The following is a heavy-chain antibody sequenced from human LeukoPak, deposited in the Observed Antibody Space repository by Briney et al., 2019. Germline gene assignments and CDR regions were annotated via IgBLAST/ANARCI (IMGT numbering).Heavy chain of an antibody. CDR1: GGSFSGYY. Sequence: SETLSLTCAVYGGSFSGYYWSWIRQPLGKGLEWIGEINHSGSTNYNPSLKSRVTISVDTSKNQFSLKLSSVTAADTAVYYCARVRSFGKYYYDRRARALFDYWGQGTLVTVSS. CDR3: ARVRSFGKYYYDRRARALFDY. CDR2: INHSGST. D-gene: IGHD3-22*01. J-gene: IGHJ4*02. V-gene: IGHV4-34*01.